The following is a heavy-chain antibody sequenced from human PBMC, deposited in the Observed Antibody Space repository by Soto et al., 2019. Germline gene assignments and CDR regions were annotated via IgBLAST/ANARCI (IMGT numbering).Heavy chain of an antibody. V-gene: IGHV3-33*01. CDR1: GFTFSSYG. D-gene: IGHD5-12*01. Sequence: QVQLVESGGGVVQPGRSLRLSCAASGFTFSSYGIHWVRQAPGKGLEWVAVIWYGGSNKYYADSVKGRFTISRDNSKNTLYLQMNSLRAEDTAVYYCARVQWLDRGYFDYWGQGTLVTVSS. J-gene: IGHJ4*02. CDR3: ARVQWLDRGYFDY. CDR2: IWYGGSNK.